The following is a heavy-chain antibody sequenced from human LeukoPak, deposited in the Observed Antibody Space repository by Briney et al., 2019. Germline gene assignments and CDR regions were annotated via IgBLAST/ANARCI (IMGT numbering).Heavy chain of an antibody. CDR3: AESMYSSGWYRFDY. Sequence: SETLSLTCAVYGGSFSGYYWSWIRQPPGKGLEWIGEINHSGSTNYNPSLKSRVTISVDTSKNQFSLKLSSVTAADTAVYYCAESMYSSGWYRFDYWGQGTLVTVSS. CDR2: INHSGST. V-gene: IGHV4-34*01. J-gene: IGHJ4*02. CDR1: GGSFSGYY. D-gene: IGHD6-19*01.